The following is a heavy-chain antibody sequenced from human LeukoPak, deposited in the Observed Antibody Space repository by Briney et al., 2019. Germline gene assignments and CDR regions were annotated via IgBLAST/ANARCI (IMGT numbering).Heavy chain of an antibody. J-gene: IGHJ4*02. CDR2: ISSSGSTI. D-gene: IGHD1-26*01. Sequence: SGGSLRLSCAASGFTFSDYYMSWIRQAPGKGLEWVSYISSSGSTIYYADSVKGRFTISRDNTKNSLYLQMNSLKTEDTAVYYCTRERWELPYFDYWGQGTLVTVSS. CDR3: TRERWELPYFDY. CDR1: GFTFSDYY. V-gene: IGHV3-11*01.